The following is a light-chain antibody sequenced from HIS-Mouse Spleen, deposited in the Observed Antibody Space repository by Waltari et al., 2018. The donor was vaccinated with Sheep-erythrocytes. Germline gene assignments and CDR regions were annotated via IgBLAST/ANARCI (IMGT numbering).Light chain of an antibody. V-gene: IGLV2-23*01. J-gene: IGLJ3*02. CDR1: RSDVGSYDL. Sequence: QSALTQPASVSGSPGQSITISCTGTRSDVGSYDLVSWYQQHPGKAPKPMIYGGSKRPSGVSNRFSGSKSGNTASLTISGLQAEDEADYYCCSYAGSSTPWVFGGGNKLTVL. CDR2: GGS. CDR3: CSYAGSSTPWV.